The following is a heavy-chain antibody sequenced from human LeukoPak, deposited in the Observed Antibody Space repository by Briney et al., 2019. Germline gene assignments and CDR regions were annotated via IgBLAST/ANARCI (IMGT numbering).Heavy chain of an antibody. V-gene: IGHV4-38-2*02. CDR3: AREGAVPGIDP. CDR1: GYSITSGFS. J-gene: IGHJ5*02. CDR2: ISHSGTT. D-gene: IGHD3-16*01. Sequence: SVTLSLTCAVSGYSITSGFSWGWIRQPPGKGLEWIGTISHSGTTDYKSTLESRLTISMDTSKNLFSLRLTSVTAADTAVYYCAREGAVPGIDPWGQGTLVTVSS.